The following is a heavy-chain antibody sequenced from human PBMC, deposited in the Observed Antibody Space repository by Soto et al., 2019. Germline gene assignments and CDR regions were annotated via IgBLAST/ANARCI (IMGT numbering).Heavy chain of an antibody. CDR2: IYYSGST. CDR3: ARATVVVVVAAPYFDY. V-gene: IGHV4-30-4*01. CDR1: GGSISSGDYY. Sequence: QVQLQEWGPGLVKPSQTLSLTCTVSGGSISSGDYYWSWIRQPPGKGLEWIGYIYYSGSTYYNPSLKSRVTISVDTSKNQFSLKLSSVTAADTAVYYCARATVVVVVAAPYFDYWGQGTLVTVSS. D-gene: IGHD2-15*01. J-gene: IGHJ4*02.